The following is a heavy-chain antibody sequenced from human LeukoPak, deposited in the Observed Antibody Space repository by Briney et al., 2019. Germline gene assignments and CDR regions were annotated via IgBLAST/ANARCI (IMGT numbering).Heavy chain of an antibody. V-gene: IGHV4-59*01. CDR3: ARDLGIARLAFDI. CDR2: IYYSGST. D-gene: IGHD1-26*01. Sequence: SETLSLTCTVSGGSISSYYWSWIRQPPGKGLEWVGYIYYSGSTNYNPSLKSRVTISVDTSKNQFSLKLSSVTAADTAVYYCARDLGIARLAFDIWGQGTMVTVSS. CDR1: GGSISSYY. J-gene: IGHJ3*02.